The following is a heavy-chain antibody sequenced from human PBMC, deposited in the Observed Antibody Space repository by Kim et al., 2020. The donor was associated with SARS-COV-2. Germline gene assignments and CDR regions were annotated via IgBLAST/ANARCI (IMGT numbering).Heavy chain of an antibody. CDR3: KAKSGQHITPASGDPRYYYYGMDV. V-gene: IGHV3-73*01. D-gene: IGHD2-15*01. CDR1: GFTFSGSA. CDR2: IRSKANSYAT. Sequence: GGSLRLSCAASGFTFSGSAMHWVRQASGKGLEWVGRIRSKANSYATAYAASVKGRFTISRDDSKNTAYLQMNSLKTEDTAVYYCKAKSGQHITPASGDPRYYYYGMDVWGQGTTVTVSS. J-gene: IGHJ6*02.